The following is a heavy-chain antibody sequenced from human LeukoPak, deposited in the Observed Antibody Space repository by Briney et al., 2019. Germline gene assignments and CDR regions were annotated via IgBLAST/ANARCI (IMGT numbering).Heavy chain of an antibody. CDR3: ARGRGMSITMIVVALGDY. V-gene: IGHV1-2*02. CDR2: INPNSGGT. Sequence: ASVKVFCKASGYTFTGYYMHWVRQAPGQGLEWMGWINPNSGGTNYAQKFQGRVTMTRDTSISTAYMELSRLRSDDTAVYYCARGRGMSITMIVVALGDYWGQGTLVTVSS. D-gene: IGHD3-22*01. J-gene: IGHJ4*02. CDR1: GYTFTGYY.